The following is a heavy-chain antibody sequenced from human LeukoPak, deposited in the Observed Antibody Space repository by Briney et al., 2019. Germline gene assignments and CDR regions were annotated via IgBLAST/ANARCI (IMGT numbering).Heavy chain of an antibody. D-gene: IGHD3-9*01. V-gene: IGHV1-69*05. CDR3: ARGDILTGYYKYYYYYYMDV. J-gene: IGHJ6*03. CDR1: GGTFSSYA. CDR2: IIPIFGTA. Sequence: SVKVSCKASGGTFSSYAISWVRQAPGQGLEWMGRIIPIFGTANYAQKFQGRVTITTDESTSTAYMELSSLRSEDTAVYYCARGDILTGYYKYYYYYYMDVWGKGTTVTVSS.